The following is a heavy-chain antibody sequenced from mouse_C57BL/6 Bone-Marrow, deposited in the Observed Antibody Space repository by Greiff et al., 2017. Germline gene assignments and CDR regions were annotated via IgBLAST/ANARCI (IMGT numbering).Heavy chain of an antibody. J-gene: IGHJ4*01. Sequence: EVQLQQSGAELVRPGASVKLSCTASGFNIKDYYMHWVKQRPEQGLEWIGRIDPEDGDTEYAPKFQGKATMTADTSSNTAYLQLSSLTSEDTAVYYCTTRGYGSSYDAMDYWGQGTSVTVSS. CDR3: TTRGYGSSYDAMDY. V-gene: IGHV14-1*01. CDR2: IDPEDGDT. D-gene: IGHD1-1*01. CDR1: GFNIKDYY.